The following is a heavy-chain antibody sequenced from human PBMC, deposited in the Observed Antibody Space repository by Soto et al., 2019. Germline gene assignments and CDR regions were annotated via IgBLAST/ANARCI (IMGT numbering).Heavy chain of an antibody. Sequence: QVQLVESGGGVVQPGRSLTLSCAASGFIFSSYGMHWVRQAPGKGLQWVAVIWYDGSNTYYADSVKGRFTISRDNSKNTLYLQRNSLRAEATAVYYCARGLRAAAGRDYFQYWGQGTLVTVSS. CDR2: IWYDGSNT. CDR3: ARGLRAAAGRDYFQY. J-gene: IGHJ1*01. CDR1: GFIFSSYG. D-gene: IGHD6-13*01. V-gene: IGHV3-33*01.